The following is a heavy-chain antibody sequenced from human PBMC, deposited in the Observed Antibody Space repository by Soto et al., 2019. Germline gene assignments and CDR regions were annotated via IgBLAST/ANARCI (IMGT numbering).Heavy chain of an antibody. CDR2: IYYSGST. CDR3: ARDLAAGTLMDV. Sequence: SETLSLTCTVSGGSISSGDYYWSWIRQPPGKGLEWIGYIYYSGSTYYNPSLKSRVTISVDTSKNQFSLKLSSVTAADTAVYYCARDLAAGTLMDVWAKGPRSPSP. J-gene: IGHJ6*02. CDR1: GGSISSGDYY. V-gene: IGHV4-30-4*01. D-gene: IGHD6-13*01.